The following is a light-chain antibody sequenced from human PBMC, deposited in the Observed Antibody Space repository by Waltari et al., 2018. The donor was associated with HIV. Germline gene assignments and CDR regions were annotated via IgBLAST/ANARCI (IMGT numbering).Light chain of an antibody. CDR2: GAS. J-gene: IGKJ1*01. CDR1: QTVSSSY. CDR3: QQYGSSPWT. Sequence: ELVLTQSPGTLSLSPGERATLSCRASQTVSSSYLAWYQQRPGQAPRLLIYGASSRATGIPDRFSGSGSGTDFTLTISRLEPEDFAVYYCQQYGSSPWTFGQGTKVEIK. V-gene: IGKV3-20*01.